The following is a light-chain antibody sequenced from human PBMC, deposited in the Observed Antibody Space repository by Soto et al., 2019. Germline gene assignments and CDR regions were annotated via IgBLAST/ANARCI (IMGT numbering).Light chain of an antibody. CDR2: AAS. V-gene: IGKV1-39*01. CDR3: QQSYSTRLT. CDR1: QTIRNY. Sequence: DIQMTQSPSSLSASVGDRVTITCRASQTIRNYLHWYQQKPGKAPNFLIYAASSLKSGVPSRFSGSGSGTDFTLTISSLQPEDFATYYCQQSYSTRLTFGQGTKVEIK. J-gene: IGKJ1*01.